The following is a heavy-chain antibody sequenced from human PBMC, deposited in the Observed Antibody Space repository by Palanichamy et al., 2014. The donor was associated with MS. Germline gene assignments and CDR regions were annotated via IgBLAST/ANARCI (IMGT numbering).Heavy chain of an antibody. CDR3: ARDAQHCSSTNCYFEY. CDR2: ISGSDGST. V-gene: IGHV3-23*01. J-gene: IGHJ4*02. Sequence: EVQLLESGGGLVQPGGSLRVSCAASGFTFSRYAMSWVRQAPGKGLEWVSGISGSDGSTYYEDSVKGRFTISRDNSKNTLYLQMNRLRVEDTAVYYCARDAQHCSSTNCYFEYWGQGTPVTVSS. D-gene: IGHD2-2*01. CDR1: GFTFSRYA.